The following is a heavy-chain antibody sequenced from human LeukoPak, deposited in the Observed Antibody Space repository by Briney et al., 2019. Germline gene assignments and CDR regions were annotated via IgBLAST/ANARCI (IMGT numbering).Heavy chain of an antibody. CDR2: INHSGST. Sequence: SETLSLTCAVYGGSFSGYYWSWIRQPPGKGLEWIGEINHSGSTNYNPSLKSRATISVDTSKNQFSLKLSSVTAADTAVYYCARRYCSSTSCYHPQRYFDYWGQGTLVTVSS. V-gene: IGHV4-34*01. CDR3: ARRYCSSTSCYHPQRYFDY. D-gene: IGHD2-2*01. CDR1: GGSFSGYY. J-gene: IGHJ4*02.